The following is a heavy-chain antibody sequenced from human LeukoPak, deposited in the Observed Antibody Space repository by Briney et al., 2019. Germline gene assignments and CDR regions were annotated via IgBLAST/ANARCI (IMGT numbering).Heavy chain of an antibody. J-gene: IGHJ3*02. CDR2: IYHSGST. V-gene: IGHV4-39*07. CDR1: GGSISSSSYY. Sequence: SETLSLTCTVSGGSISSSSYYWGWIRQPPGKGLEWIGSIYHSGSTYYNPSLKSRVTISVDTSKNQFSLKLSSVTAADTAVYYCARASRILGTFDIWGQGTMVTVSS. CDR3: ARASRILGTFDI. D-gene: IGHD2-15*01.